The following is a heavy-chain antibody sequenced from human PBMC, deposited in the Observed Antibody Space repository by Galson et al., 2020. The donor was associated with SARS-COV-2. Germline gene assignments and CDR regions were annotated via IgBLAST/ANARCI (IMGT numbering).Heavy chain of an antibody. CDR1: GGTFSTSG. CDR3: ARDTEDSPMAY. V-gene: IGHV1-69*04. J-gene: IGHJ4*02. Sequence: SVKVSCKASGGTFSTSGLNWVRQAPGQGLEWMGRIIPILTKPNYAQKFQGRVTITADKSTSTAYMELASLRSDDTAVYYCARDTEDSPMAYWGQGALVTVSS. CDR2: IIPILTKP. D-gene: IGHD2-15*01.